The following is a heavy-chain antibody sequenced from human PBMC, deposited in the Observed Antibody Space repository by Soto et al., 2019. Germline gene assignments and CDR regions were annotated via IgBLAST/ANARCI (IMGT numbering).Heavy chain of an antibody. Sequence: LSLSFAASGFTFSSYAMSLVRQAPGKGLEWVSAISGSGGSTYYADSVKGRFTISRDNSKNTLYLQMNSLRAEDTAVYYCAKDSSYGDFFDYWGQGTLVTVSS. D-gene: IGHD5-12*01. V-gene: IGHV3-23*01. J-gene: IGHJ4*02. CDR1: GFTFSSYA. CDR3: AKDSSYGDFFDY. CDR2: ISGSGGST.